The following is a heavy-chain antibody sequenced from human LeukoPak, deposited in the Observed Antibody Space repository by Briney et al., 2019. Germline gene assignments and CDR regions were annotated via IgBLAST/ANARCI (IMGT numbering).Heavy chain of an antibody. V-gene: IGHV3-23*01. CDR3: SKGILGATPPYYFAY. J-gene: IGHJ4*02. D-gene: IGHD1-26*01. CDR1: GFTFSSYA. CDR2: ISGSGGST. Sequence: PGGSLRLSCAASGFTFSSYAMSWVRQAPGKGLEWVSAISGSGGSTYYVDSVKGRFTISRDNSKNTLYLQMNSLRAEDTAVYYCSKGILGATPPYYFAYGGQGTLATV.